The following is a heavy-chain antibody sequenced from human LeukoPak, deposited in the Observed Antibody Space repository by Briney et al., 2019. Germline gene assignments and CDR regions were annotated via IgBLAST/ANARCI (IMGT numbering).Heavy chain of an antibody. D-gene: IGHD2-15*01. V-gene: IGHV3-73*01. CDR1: GFTFSGSA. CDR3: TRDRGTYNWFDP. CDR2: IDKKDNLYAT. J-gene: IGHJ5*02. Sequence: GGSLRLSCAASGFTFSGSAVHWVRQSSGKGLGWVGHIDKKDNLYATAYAESVKGRFTISRDDSKDTAFLHMDSLKTEDTALYYCTRDRGTYNWFDPWGQGTLVTVSS.